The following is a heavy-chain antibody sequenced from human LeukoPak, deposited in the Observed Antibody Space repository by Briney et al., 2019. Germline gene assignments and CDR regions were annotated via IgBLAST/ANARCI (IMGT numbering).Heavy chain of an antibody. V-gene: IGHV3-30*02. CDR2: IRYDGSNK. D-gene: IGHD6-19*01. Sequence: SGGSLRLSCAASGFTFSSYGMHWVRQAPGKGLEWVAFIRYDGSNKYYADSVRGRFTISRDNSKNTLYLQMNGLRAEDTAVYYCAKSGSGWYQGGSDFDYWGQGTLVTVSS. J-gene: IGHJ4*02. CDR3: AKSGSGWYQGGSDFDY. CDR1: GFTFSSYG.